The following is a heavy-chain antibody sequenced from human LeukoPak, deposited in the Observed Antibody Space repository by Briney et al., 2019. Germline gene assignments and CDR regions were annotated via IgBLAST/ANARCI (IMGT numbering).Heavy chain of an antibody. Sequence: GGSLRLSCAASGFTVSSNYMSWVRQAPGKGLEWVSVIYSGGITYYADSVKGQFTISRDNYKNTLYLQMNSLRAEDKAVYYCARAYGMVVWGQGTTVTVSS. CDR1: GFTVSSNY. J-gene: IGHJ6*02. CDR3: ARAYGMVV. V-gene: IGHV3-66*02. CDR2: IYSGGIT.